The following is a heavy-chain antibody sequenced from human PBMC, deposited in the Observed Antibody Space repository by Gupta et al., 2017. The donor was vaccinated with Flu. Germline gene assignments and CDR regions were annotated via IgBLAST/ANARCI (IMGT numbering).Heavy chain of an antibody. CDR1: GFKLRDFD. CDR3: AKSTSTWNTYSYYLGIDV. Sequence: VQLVESGGGVVQTGGSLRRYCVATGFKLRDFDMHWVRKDPGKGREWVASLSYSGENKYYVDAVRCLFTISRDNSNNMVYLQMNNLRAEDSAISYGAKSTSTWNTYSYYLGIDVWGHGTTVSVSS. D-gene: IGHD1/OR15-1a*01. V-gene: IGHV3-30*18. CDR2: LSYSGENK. J-gene: IGHJ6*02.